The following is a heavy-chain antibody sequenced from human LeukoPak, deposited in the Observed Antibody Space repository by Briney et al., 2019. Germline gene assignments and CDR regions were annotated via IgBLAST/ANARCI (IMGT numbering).Heavy chain of an antibody. V-gene: IGHV1-69*04. D-gene: IGHD4-23*01. Sequence: ASVKVSCKASGGTFSSYAISWVRQAPGQGLEWMGRIIPILGIANYAQKFQGRVTITADKSTSTAYMELSSLRSEDTAVYYCASPRTPNMGNGGAIDYWGQGTLVTVSS. CDR1: GGTFSSYA. CDR2: IIPILGIA. CDR3: ASPRTPNMGNGGAIDY. J-gene: IGHJ4*02.